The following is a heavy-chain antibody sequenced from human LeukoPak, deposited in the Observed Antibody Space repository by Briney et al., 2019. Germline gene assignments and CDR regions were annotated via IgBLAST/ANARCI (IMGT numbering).Heavy chain of an antibody. CDR3: ARGLRWPHYYFDY. CDR1: GGSISSGGYY. CDR2: IYYSGST. Sequence: PSETLSLTCTVSGGSISSGGYYWSWIRQPPGKGLEWIGYIYYSGSTNYNPSLKSRVTISVDTSKNQFSLKLSSVTAADTAVYYCARGLRWPHYYFDYWGQGTLVTVSS. D-gene: IGHD4-23*01. J-gene: IGHJ4*02. V-gene: IGHV4-61*08.